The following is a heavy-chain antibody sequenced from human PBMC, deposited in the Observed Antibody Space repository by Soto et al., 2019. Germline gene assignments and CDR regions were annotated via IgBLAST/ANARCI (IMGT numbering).Heavy chain of an antibody. J-gene: IGHJ4*02. Sequence: ASVKVSCKASGYTFTSYGIIWVRQAPGQGLEWMGWISAYNGNTHYAQKLQGRVTMTTDTSTSTAYMELRSLRSDDTAVYYCARDRRRYPLAYWGQGTLVTVSS. D-gene: IGHD1-26*01. V-gene: IGHV1-18*01. CDR1: GYTFTSYG. CDR3: ARDRRRYPLAY. CDR2: ISAYNGNT.